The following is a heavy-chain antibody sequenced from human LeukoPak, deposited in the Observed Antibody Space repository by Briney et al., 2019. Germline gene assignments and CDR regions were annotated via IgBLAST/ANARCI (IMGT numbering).Heavy chain of an antibody. CDR2: IYHSGST. Sequence: SETLSLTCTASGYSISSGYYRGWIRQPPGKGLEWIGSIYHSGSTYYNPSLKSRVTISVDTSKNQFSLKLKSVTAADTAVYYCARGGYYGSGNDFRFDPWGQGTLVTVSS. CDR1: GYSISSGYY. V-gene: IGHV4-38-2*02. J-gene: IGHJ5*02. D-gene: IGHD3-10*01. CDR3: ARGGYYGSGNDFRFDP.